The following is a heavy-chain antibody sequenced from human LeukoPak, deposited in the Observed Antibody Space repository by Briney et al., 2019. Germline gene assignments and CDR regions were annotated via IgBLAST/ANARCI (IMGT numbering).Heavy chain of an antibody. CDR2: IIPIFGTA. V-gene: IGHV1-69*05. J-gene: IGHJ6*03. D-gene: IGHD6-19*01. CDR3: ARGHLRQWLPPRWYYYYMDV. CDR1: GGTFSSYA. Sequence: SVTVSCKASGGTFSSYAISWVRQAPGQGLEWMGGIIPIFGTANYAQKFQGRVTITTDESTSTAYMELSSLRSEDTAVYYCARGHLRQWLPPRWYYYYMDVWGKGTTVTVSS.